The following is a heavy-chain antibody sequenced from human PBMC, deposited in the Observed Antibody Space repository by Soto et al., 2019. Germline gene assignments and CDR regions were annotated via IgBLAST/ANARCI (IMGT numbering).Heavy chain of an antibody. J-gene: IGHJ4*02. Sequence: PGGSLRLSCAASGFTFSSFTMSWVRQAPGKGLEWVSGTSSTGGTSSYADSVKGRFTISRDNTKNTLYLQMSSLRAEDTAVYYCAKDRVGGTYPYYFDYWGQGTLVTVSS. V-gene: IGHV3-23*01. CDR1: GFTFSSFT. CDR2: TSSTGGTS. CDR3: AKDRVGGTYPYYFDY. D-gene: IGHD1-26*01.